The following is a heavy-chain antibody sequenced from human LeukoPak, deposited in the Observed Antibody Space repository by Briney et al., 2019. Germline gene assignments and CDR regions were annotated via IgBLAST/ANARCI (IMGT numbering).Heavy chain of an antibody. CDR2: NYHSGST. D-gene: IGHD3-10*01. CDR1: GYSISSGYY. Sequence: SETLSLTCTVSGYSISSGYYWGWIRQPPGKGLECIGSNYHSGSTYYNPSLKSRVTISVDTSKNQFSLKLSSMTAADTAVYYCARGALLWFGERMEYYFDYWGQGTLLTVSS. CDR3: ARGALLWFGERMEYYFDY. J-gene: IGHJ4*02. V-gene: IGHV4-38-2*02.